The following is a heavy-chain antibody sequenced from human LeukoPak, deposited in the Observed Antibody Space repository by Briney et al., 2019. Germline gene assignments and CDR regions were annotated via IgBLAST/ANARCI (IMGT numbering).Heavy chain of an antibody. Sequence: SETLSLTCAVYGGSFSGYYWSWIRQPPGKGLEWIGEINHSGSTNYNPSLKSRVTISVDTSKNQFSLKLSSVTAADTAVYYCARIGTAAGTDPKGFDYWGQGTLVTVSS. D-gene: IGHD6-13*01. J-gene: IGHJ4*02. CDR2: INHSGST. CDR3: ARIGTAAGTDPKGFDY. V-gene: IGHV4-34*01. CDR1: GGSFSGYY.